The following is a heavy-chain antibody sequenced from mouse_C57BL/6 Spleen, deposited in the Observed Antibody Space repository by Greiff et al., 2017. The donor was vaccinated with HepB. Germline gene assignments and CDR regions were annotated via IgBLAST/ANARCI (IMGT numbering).Heavy chain of an antibody. CDR3: ARESLYGNYEDYFDY. J-gene: IGHJ2*01. V-gene: IGHV1-9*01. Sequence: QVQLKQSGAELMKPGASVKLSCKATGYTFTGYWIEWVKQRPGHGLEWIGEILPGSGSTNYNEKFKGKATFTADTSSNTAYMQLSSLTTEDSAIYYCARESLYGNYEDYFDYWGQGTTLTVSS. CDR2: ILPGSGST. D-gene: IGHD2-1*01. CDR1: GYTFTGYW.